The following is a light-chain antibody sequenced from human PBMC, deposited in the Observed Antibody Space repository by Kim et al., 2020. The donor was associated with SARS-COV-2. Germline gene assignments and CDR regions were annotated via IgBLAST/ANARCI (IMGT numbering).Light chain of an antibody. V-gene: IGKV3-15*01. CDR3: QQYNNWPFT. CDR1: QSVGSN. CDR2: DAF. J-gene: IGKJ2*01. Sequence: EIVMTQSPATLSVSPGERATLSCRASQSVGSNLAWYQQKPGQAPRLLIYDAFTRATGIPARFSGIGSGTEFTLTISSLQSEDLAVYYCQQYNNWPFTFGQGTKLEIK.